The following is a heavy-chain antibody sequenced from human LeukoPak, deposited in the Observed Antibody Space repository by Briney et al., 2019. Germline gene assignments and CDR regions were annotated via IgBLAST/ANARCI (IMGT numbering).Heavy chain of an antibody. Sequence: ASVKVSCKASGYTFTSYGISWVRQAPGQGLEWMGWISAYNGNTNYAQKLQGRVTMTTDTSTSTAYMELRSLRSDDTAVYYCVRDQTYYDFWSGHTPLFDYWGQGTLVTVSS. CDR3: VRDQTYYDFWSGHTPLFDY. D-gene: IGHD3-3*01. V-gene: IGHV1-18*01. CDR2: ISAYNGNT. CDR1: GYTFTSYG. J-gene: IGHJ4*02.